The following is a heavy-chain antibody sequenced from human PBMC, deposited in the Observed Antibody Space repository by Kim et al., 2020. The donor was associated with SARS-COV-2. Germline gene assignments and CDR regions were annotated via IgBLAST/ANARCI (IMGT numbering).Heavy chain of an antibody. V-gene: IGHV4-34*01. CDR3: ARPSRRLRYFDWLRHFDY. Sequence: KSRVTISVDTSKNQFSLKLSSVTAADTAVYYCARPSRRLRYFDWLRHFDYWGQGTLVTVSS. D-gene: IGHD3-9*01. J-gene: IGHJ4*02.